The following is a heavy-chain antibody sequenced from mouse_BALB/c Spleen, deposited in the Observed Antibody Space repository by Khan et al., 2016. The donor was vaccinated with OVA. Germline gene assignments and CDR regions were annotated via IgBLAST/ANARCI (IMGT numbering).Heavy chain of an antibody. V-gene: IGHV1S56*01. CDR3: ARDDYFVGDAMDY. CDR2: IYPGNVNT. Sequence: QVQLKQSGPELVKPGASVRISCKASGYTFTTYYLHWVKQRPGQGLEWIGWIYPGNVNTKYNERFKGKATLTADKSSSTAYMHLSSLTSEDSAVFFGARDDYFVGDAMDYWGQGTSVTVSS. J-gene: IGHJ4*01. D-gene: IGHD2-4*01. CDR1: GYTFTTYY.